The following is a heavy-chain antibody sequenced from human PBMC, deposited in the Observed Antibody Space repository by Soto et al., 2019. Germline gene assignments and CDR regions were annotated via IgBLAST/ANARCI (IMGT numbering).Heavy chain of an antibody. Sequence: GGSLRLSCAASGFTFSSYGMHWVRQAPGKGLEWVAVISYDGSNKYYADSVKGRFTISRDNSKNTLYLQMNSLRAEDTAVYYCASGARWSDGRDYGMDVWGQGTTVTVSS. CDR2: ISYDGSNK. D-gene: IGHD2-15*01. CDR3: ASGARWSDGRDYGMDV. V-gene: IGHV3-30*03. J-gene: IGHJ6*02. CDR1: GFTFSSYG.